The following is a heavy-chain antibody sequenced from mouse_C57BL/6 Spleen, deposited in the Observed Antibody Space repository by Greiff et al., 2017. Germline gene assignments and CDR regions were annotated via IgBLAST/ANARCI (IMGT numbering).Heavy chain of an antibody. CDR2: ISSGSSTI. Sequence: EVQGVESGGGLVKPGGSLKLSCAASGFTFSDSGMHWVRQATEKGLEWVAYISSGSSTIYYADTVKGRFTISRDNAKNTLFLQMTSLRSEDTAMYYCARGGERSAWFADWGQGTLVTVSA. CDR3: ARGGERSAWFAD. J-gene: IGHJ3*01. V-gene: IGHV5-17*01. CDR1: GFTFSDSG.